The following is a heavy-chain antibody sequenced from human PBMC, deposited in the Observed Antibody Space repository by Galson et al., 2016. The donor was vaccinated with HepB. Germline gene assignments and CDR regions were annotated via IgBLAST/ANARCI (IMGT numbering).Heavy chain of an antibody. V-gene: IGHV3-7*01. D-gene: IGHD4-17*01. CDR2: ILQDGSEK. CDR1: GFTFSNYW. Sequence: SLRLSCAASGFTFSNYWMSWVRQAPGKGLEWVAYILQDGSEKYYVDSVKGRFTISRDNARNSLYLQMNNLRAEDTAVYYCARDYGDYFTDYWGQGTLVTVSS. J-gene: IGHJ4*02. CDR3: ARDYGDYFTDY.